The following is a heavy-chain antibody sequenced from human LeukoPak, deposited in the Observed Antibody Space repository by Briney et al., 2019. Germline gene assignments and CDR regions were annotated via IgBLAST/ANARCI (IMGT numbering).Heavy chain of an antibody. J-gene: IGHJ4*02. Sequence: PGGSLRLSCAASGFTFSSYGMHWVRQAPGKGLEWVACIRSDGSNKYYADSVKGRFTISRDNAKNTLYLQMNSLRAEDTAVYYCARAGGFGYYFDYWGQGTLVTVSS. V-gene: IGHV3-30*02. CDR3: ARAGGFGYYFDY. CDR2: IRSDGSNK. CDR1: GFTFSSYG. D-gene: IGHD3-10*01.